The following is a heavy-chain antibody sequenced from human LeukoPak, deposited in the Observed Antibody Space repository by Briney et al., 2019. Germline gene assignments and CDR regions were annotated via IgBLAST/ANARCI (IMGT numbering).Heavy chain of an antibody. CDR3: AREPGSSSYPFDY. Sequence: PGGSLRLSCAASGFTFSRYSMNWVRQAPGKGLEWVSSISSSSSYIYYADSVKGRFTISRDNAKNSLYLQMNSLRAEDTAVYYCAREPGSSSYPFDYWGQGTLVTVSS. J-gene: IGHJ4*02. D-gene: IGHD6-6*01. CDR2: ISSSSSYI. CDR1: GFTFSRYS. V-gene: IGHV3-21*01.